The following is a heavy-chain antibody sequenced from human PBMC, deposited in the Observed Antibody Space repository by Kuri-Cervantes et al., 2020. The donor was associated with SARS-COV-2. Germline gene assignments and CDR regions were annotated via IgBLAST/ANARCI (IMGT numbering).Heavy chain of an antibody. CDR3: ARAGLGNYVREPDY. J-gene: IGHJ4*02. V-gene: IGHV1-69*13. CDR1: GYTFTSYG. D-gene: IGHD4-11*01. Sequence: SVKVSCKASGYTFTSYGISWVRQAPGQGLEWMGGIIPIFGTANYAQKFQGRVTITADESTSAAYMELSSLRSEDTAVYYCARAGLGNYVREPDYWGQGTLVTVSS. CDR2: IIPIFGTA.